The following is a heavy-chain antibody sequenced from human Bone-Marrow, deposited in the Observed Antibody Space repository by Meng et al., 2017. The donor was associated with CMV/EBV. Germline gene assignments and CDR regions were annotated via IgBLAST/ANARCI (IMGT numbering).Heavy chain of an antibody. CDR1: GFTFSSYA. V-gene: IGHV3-23*01. CDR2: ISGSGGST. J-gene: IGHJ4*02. D-gene: IGHD3-3*01. CDR3: AKGAIFGVTAPDY. Sequence: GESLKISCAASGFTFSSYAMSWVRQAPGKGLEWVSAISGSGGSTYYADSVKGRFTISRDISQNTLYLQMNSLRAEDTGVYYCAKGAIFGVTAPDYWGQGTLVTVSS.